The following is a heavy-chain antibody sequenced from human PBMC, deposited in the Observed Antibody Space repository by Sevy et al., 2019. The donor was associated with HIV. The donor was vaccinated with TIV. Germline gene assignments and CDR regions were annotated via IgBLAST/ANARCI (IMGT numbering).Heavy chain of an antibody. Sequence: GGSLRLSCAASGFTFSNYNMNWVRQAPGKWLEWVSSISSSSRYIYYADSMKGRFTISRDNAKNSLYLQMNSLRAEDTAVYYCARVVAYCSGGSCFPGYYYGMDVWGQGTTVTVSS. V-gene: IGHV3-21*01. CDR2: ISSSSRYI. CDR1: GFTFSNYN. CDR3: ARVVAYCSGGSCFPGYYYGMDV. J-gene: IGHJ6*02. D-gene: IGHD2-15*01.